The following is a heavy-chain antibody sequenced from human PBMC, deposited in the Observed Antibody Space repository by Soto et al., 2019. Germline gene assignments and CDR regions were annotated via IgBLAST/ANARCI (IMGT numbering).Heavy chain of an antibody. CDR3: TKDQSRNLNHGDYYYYGMDL. D-gene: IGHD3-3*01. Sequence: GGSLRLSCAASGFTLSGYAMDWVRQAPGKGLEYVSGISSNGVGTYYANSVQGRFTISRDNSKNTLYLQMNSLRAEDTAVYYCTKDQSRNLNHGDYYYYGMDLWGPGTPVTVSS. CDR1: GFTLSGYA. CDR2: ISSNGVGT. J-gene: IGHJ6*02. V-gene: IGHV3-64*04.